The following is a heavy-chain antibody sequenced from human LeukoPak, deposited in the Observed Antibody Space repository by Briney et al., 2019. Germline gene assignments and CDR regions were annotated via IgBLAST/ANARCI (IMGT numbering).Heavy chain of an antibody. CDR1: GGSFSGYF. J-gene: IGHJ2*01. Sequence: PSETLSLTCAVYGGSFSGYFWSWIRQPPGKGLEWIGEINHSGRTNYNPSLNRRVTVSVDTSKNQFSLKLRSLTAAGTAVYYCARGGYFDLWGRGTLVTVSS. V-gene: IGHV4-34*01. CDR2: INHSGRT. CDR3: ARGGYFDL.